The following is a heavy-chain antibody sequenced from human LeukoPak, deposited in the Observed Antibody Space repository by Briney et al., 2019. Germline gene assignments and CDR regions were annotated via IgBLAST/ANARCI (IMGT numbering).Heavy chain of an antibody. CDR1: GGSFSGYY. Sequence: SETLSLTCAVYGGSFSGYYWSWIRQPPGKGLEWIGEINHSGSTNYNPSLKSRVTISVDTSKNQFSLKLSSVTAADTAVYYCARSLSILRFLEWSTQNWFDPWGQGTLVAVSS. J-gene: IGHJ5*02. CDR3: ARSLSILRFLEWSTQNWFDP. CDR2: INHSGST. V-gene: IGHV4-34*01. D-gene: IGHD3-3*01.